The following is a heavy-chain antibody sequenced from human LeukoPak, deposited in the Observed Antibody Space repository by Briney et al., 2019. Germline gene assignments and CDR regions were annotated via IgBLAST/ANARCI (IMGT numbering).Heavy chain of an antibody. CDR1: GFTFSSYG. J-gene: IGHJ4*02. CDR3: AKVGKNNPIMGTTTYY. D-gene: IGHD1-26*01. CDR2: ISGSGGST. Sequence: GGTLRLSCAASGFTFSSYGMSWVRQAPGKGLEWVSGISGSGGSTYYADSVKGRFTISRDNSKNTLYLQINSLRAEDTAVYYCAKVGKNNPIMGTTTYYWGQGTLVTVSS. V-gene: IGHV3-23*01.